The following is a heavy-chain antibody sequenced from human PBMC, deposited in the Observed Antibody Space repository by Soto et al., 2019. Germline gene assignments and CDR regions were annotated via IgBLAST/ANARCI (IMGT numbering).Heavy chain of an antibody. D-gene: IGHD6-19*01. J-gene: IGHJ4*01. CDR3: GRGKIVGSGWSCDY. CDR1: GFSFRNYD. V-gene: IGHV3-13*04. Sequence: GGSLRLSCAASGFSFRNYDMHWVRQVTGKGLEWVAAIDTSGDTYYPESVKGRFSISRDNAKNSLYLQMNGLRDGDTAIYYFGRGKIVGSGWSCDYLGQGSLGTLSS. CDR2: IDTSGDT.